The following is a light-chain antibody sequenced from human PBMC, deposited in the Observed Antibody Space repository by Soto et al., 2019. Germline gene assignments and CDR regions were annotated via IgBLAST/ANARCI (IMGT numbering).Light chain of an antibody. J-gene: IGLJ2*01. V-gene: IGLV2-14*03. CDR3: SSYTRSSTRTVV. Sequence: QSALTQPASVSGSPGQSITISCTGTSSDVGVYNYVSCYQQHPGKAPKLMIYDVSNRPSGVSNRFSGSKSGTTASLTISGLQAEDEADYYCSSYTRSSTRTVVFSGGTKLAFL. CDR2: DVS. CDR1: SSDVGVYNY.